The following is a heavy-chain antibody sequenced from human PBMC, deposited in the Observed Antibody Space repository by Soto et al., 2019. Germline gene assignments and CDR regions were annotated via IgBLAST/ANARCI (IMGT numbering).Heavy chain of an antibody. D-gene: IGHD2-15*01. CDR3: ARDNGGGSLGYYYYYGMDV. J-gene: IGHJ6*02. Sequence: SVKVSCKASGGTFSSYAISWVRQAPGQGLEWMGGIIPIFGTANYAQKFQGRVTITADESTSTAYMELSSLRSEDTAVYYCARDNGGGSLGYYYYYGMDVWGQGTTVTVSS. CDR1: GGTFSSYA. CDR2: IIPIFGTA. V-gene: IGHV1-69*13.